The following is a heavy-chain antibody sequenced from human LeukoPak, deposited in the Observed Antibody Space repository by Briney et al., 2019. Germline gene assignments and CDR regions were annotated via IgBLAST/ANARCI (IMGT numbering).Heavy chain of an antibody. CDR3: ARNGYYFDY. CDR2: IYYSGST. J-gene: IGHJ4*02. V-gene: IGHV4-59*01. Sequence: SGTLPLTGTGSGGSISSYYWSWIRQPPGKGLEWIGYIYYSGSTNYNPSLKSRVTISVDTSKNQFSLKLSSVTAADTAVYYCARNGYYFDYWGQGTLVTVSS. D-gene: IGHD4-17*01. CDR1: GGSISSYY.